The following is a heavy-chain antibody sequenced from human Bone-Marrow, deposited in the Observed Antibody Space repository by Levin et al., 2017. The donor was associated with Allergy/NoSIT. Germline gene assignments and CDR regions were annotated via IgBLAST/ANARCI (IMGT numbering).Heavy chain of an antibody. Sequence: SLKISCAASGFTFDDYAMHWVRQAPGKGLEWVSGISWNSGSIGYADSVKGRFTMSRDNAKNTLYLQMNSLGVEDTAVYYCARDGDHYEFHDWGQGILVTVSS. CDR2: ISWNSGSI. V-gene: IGHV3-9*01. CDR1: GFTFDDYA. J-gene: IGHJ4*02. D-gene: IGHD3-3*01. CDR3: ARDGDHYEFHD.